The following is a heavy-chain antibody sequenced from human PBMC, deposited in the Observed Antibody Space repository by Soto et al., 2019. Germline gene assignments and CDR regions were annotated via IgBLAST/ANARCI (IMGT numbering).Heavy chain of an antibody. D-gene: IGHD3-9*01. CDR1: GGSISSSSYY. CDR3: ARQGPYYDILTGNPDAFDI. J-gene: IGHJ3*02. CDR2: IYYSGST. Sequence: SETLSLTCTVSGGSISSSSYYWGWIRQPPGKGLEWIGSIYYSGSTYYNPSLKSRVTISVDTSKNQFSLKLSSVTAADTAVYYCARQGPYYDILTGNPDAFDIWGQGTMVTVS. V-gene: IGHV4-39*01.